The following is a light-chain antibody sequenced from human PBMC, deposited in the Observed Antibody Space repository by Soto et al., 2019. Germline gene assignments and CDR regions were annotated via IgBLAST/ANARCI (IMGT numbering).Light chain of an antibody. CDR3: SSYTTISTWV. Sequence: QSALTQPASVSGSPGQSITISCTGTSSDVGAYNYVSWYQHHPGKAPKLMISEVNNRPSGVSHRFSGAKSGNTASLTISGLQTEDEADYYCSSYTTISTWVFGGGTKLTVL. CDR1: SSDVGAYNY. J-gene: IGLJ3*02. V-gene: IGLV2-14*01. CDR2: EVN.